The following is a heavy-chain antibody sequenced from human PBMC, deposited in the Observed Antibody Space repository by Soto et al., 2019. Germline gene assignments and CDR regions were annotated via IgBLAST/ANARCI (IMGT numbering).Heavy chain of an antibody. CDR3: ARDGDINGTPVYYYYGMDV. CDR1: GGTFSSYA. D-gene: IGHD1-20*01. V-gene: IGHV1-69*06. Sequence: SVKVSCKASGGTFSSYAISWVRQAPGQGLEWMGGIIPIFGTANYAQKFQGRVTITADKSTSTAYMELSSLRSEDTAVYYCARDGDINGTPVYYYYGMDVWGQGTTVTVSS. J-gene: IGHJ6*02. CDR2: IIPIFGTA.